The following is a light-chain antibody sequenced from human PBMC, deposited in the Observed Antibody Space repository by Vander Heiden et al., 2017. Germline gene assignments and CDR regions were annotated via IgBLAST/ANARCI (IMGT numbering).Light chain of an antibody. Sequence: SYVLTQPPSVSVAPGQTARITCGGNNIGSKSVHWYQQKPGQAPVLVVYDDSDRPAGVPGRFSGSNSGNTATLTIIRVEAGDEADYYCQVWDSSSDHWVFGGGTKLTVL. V-gene: IGLV3-21*02. CDR2: DDS. CDR1: NIGSKS. J-gene: IGLJ3*02. CDR3: QVWDSSSDHWV.